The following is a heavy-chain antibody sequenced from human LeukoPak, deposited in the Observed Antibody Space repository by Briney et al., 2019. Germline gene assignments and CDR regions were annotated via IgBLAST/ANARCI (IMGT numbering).Heavy chain of an antibody. D-gene: IGHD3-9*01. CDR3: AKDTYDILTGQDY. Sequence: GGSLRPSCAAFGFTFSDYYMSWIRQAPGKGLEWVSYISSGGSTIYYADSVRGRFTISRDNAKNSLYLQMNSLRAEDTALYYCAKDTYDILTGQDYWGQGTLVTVSS. V-gene: IGHV3-11*01. J-gene: IGHJ4*02. CDR2: ISSGGSTI. CDR1: GFTFSDYY.